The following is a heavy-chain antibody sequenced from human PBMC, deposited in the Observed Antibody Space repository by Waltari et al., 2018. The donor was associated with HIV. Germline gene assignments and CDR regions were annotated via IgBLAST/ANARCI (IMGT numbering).Heavy chain of an antibody. V-gene: IGHV4-61*02. CDR2: IYSSGNT. J-gene: IGHJ6*02. CDR3: ARGRFEGYILYYYYGMDV. CDR1: GGSISNGSYY. Sequence: QVQLQESGPGLVKPSQTLSLTCTVSGGSISNGSYYWNWIRQPAGKGLAGIGRIYSSGNTNYNPSLKSRVTISVDTSKNQFSLKLSSVTAADTAVYYCARGRFEGYILYYYYGMDVWGQGTTVSVSS. D-gene: IGHD5-12*01.